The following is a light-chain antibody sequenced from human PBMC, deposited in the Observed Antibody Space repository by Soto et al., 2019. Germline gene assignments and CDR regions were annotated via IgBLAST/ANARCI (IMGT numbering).Light chain of an antibody. CDR2: DVS. V-gene: IGLV2-8*01. CDR1: SSDFGAYKS. J-gene: IGLJ1*01. Sequence: QSVLTQPPSASGSPGQSVTISCTGTSSDFGAYKSVSWYQQHPGKAPKLIIFDVSKRPSGVPDRFSGSKSGNTASLTVSGLQAGDEADYYCSSSADSNTLYVFGTGTKVTVL. CDR3: SSSADSNTLYV.